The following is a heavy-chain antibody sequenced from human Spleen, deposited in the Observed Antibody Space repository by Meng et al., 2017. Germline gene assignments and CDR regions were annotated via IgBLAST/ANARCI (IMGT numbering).Heavy chain of an antibody. CDR1: GWSLVVYN. Sequence: LRLGGNSLLKRSVYSSLTSVVNGWSLVVYNWSWIRQPPGNGREWIGYIYCSGSTNYNPSLKSRVTISVDTSKNQFSLKLSSVTAADTAVYYCARDRYYDSRGYPPAWGQGTLVTVSS. J-gene: IGHJ5*02. D-gene: IGHD3-22*01. V-gene: IGHV4-34*11. CDR2: IYCSGST. CDR3: ARDRYYDSRGYPPA.